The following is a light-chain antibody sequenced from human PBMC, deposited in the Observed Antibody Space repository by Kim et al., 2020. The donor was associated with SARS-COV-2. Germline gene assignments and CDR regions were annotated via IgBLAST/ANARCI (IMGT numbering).Light chain of an antibody. J-gene: IGLJ2*01. CDR2: QDT. V-gene: IGLV3-1*01. CDR3: QAWDSTTTV. CDR1: RLGNKY. Sequence: SVSPGQTASITCSGDRLGNKYVCWYQQKPGQSPVVVIYQDTQRTSGIPERFSGSNSGNTATLTISGTQAMDEADYYCQAWDSTTTVFGGGTQLTVL.